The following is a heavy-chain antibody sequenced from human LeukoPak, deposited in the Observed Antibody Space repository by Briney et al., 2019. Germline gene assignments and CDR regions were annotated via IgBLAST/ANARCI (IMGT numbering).Heavy chain of an antibody. V-gene: IGHV3-48*04. J-gene: IGHJ3*02. CDR2: ISSSSSTI. CDR3: ARNIAVAGLDAFDI. Sequence: GGSLRLSCVASGFSFSSYSTTWVRQAPGKGLEWVSYISSSSSTIYYADSVKGRFTVSRDNAKNSVYLQMNSLRAEDTAVYYCARNIAVAGLDAFDIWGQGTMVTFSS. D-gene: IGHD6-19*01. CDR1: GFSFSSYS.